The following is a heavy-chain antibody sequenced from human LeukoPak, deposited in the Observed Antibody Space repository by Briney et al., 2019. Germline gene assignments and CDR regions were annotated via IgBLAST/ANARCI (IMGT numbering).Heavy chain of an antibody. V-gene: IGHV1-24*01. J-gene: IGHJ4*02. D-gene: IGHD3-9*01. Sequence: ASVKVSCKVSGYTLTELSMHWVRQAPGKGLEWMGGFDPEDGETICAQKFQGRVTMTGDTSTDTAYMELSSLRSEDTAVYYCATDPPYDILTGYYYWGQGTLVIVSS. CDR1: GYTLTELS. CDR3: ATDPPYDILTGYYY. CDR2: FDPEDGET.